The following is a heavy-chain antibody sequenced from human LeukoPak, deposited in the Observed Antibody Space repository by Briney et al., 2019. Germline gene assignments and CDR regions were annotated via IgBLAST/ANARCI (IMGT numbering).Heavy chain of an antibody. CDR1: GGSISNSY. V-gene: IGHV4-59*01. CDR3: ASDRLYYFDY. D-gene: IGHD3-22*01. J-gene: IGHJ4*02. Sequence: SEALSLTCTLSGGSISNSYWSWIRQPPEKGLEWIGYIYYSGSTNYNPSLKSRVTISVDTSKNQFSLNLSSVTAADTAVYYCASDRLYYFDYWGQGTLVTVSS. CDR2: IYYSGST.